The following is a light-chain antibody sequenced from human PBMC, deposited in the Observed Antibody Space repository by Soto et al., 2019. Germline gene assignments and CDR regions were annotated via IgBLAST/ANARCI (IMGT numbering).Light chain of an antibody. J-gene: IGKJ1*01. V-gene: IGKV1-5*01. CDR1: QSISSW. Sequence: DIQMTQSPSTLSASVGDRVTITCRASQSISSWLAWYQQKPGKAPKLLIYDASSLESGVPSRFSGSGSGTEFTLTISSLQPDDFATYYCQQYISYRWTFGQGTKVDI. CDR3: QQYISYRWT. CDR2: DAS.